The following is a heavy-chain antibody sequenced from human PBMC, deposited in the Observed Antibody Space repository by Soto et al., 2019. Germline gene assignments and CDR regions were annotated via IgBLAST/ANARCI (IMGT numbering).Heavy chain of an antibody. CDR3: ANTVGTTVV. D-gene: IGHD1-7*01. CDR2: ISYDGSNK. J-gene: IGHJ6*02. CDR1: GFTFSSYG. Sequence: QVQLVESGGGVVQPGRSLRLSCAASGFTFSSYGMHWVRQAPGKGLEWVAVISYDGSNKYYADSVKGRFTISRDNSKNTLYLQMNSLRAEDTAVYYCANTVGTTVVWGQGTTVTVSS. V-gene: IGHV3-30*18.